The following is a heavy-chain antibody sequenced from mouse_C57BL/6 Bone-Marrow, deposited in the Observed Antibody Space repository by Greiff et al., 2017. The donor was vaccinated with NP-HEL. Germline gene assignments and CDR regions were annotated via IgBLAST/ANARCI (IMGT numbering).Heavy chain of an antibody. J-gene: IGHJ4*01. CDR1: GYSFTGYY. CDR2: INPSTGGT. CDR3: ARGNYYGSSTGDY. Sequence: VQLQQSGPELVKPGASVKISCKASGYSFTGYYMNWVKQSPEKSLEWIGEINPSTGGTTYNQKFKAKATLTVDKSSSTAYMQRKSLTSEDSAVYYCARGNYYGSSTGDYWGQGTSVTVSS. D-gene: IGHD1-1*01. V-gene: IGHV1-42*01.